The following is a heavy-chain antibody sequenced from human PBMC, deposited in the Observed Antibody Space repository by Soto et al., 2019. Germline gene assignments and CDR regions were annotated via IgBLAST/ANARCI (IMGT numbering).Heavy chain of an antibody. Sequence: EVQVVESGGGLVQPGGSLRLSCAASGFTFSSYEMNWVRQAPGKGLEWVSYISSSGSTIYYTDSVKGRFTISRDNAKNSLFLQMNSLRAEDTAIYYCARAKHPDYWGQGTLVTVSS. J-gene: IGHJ4*02. V-gene: IGHV3-48*03. CDR3: ARAKHPDY. CDR2: ISSSGSTI. CDR1: GFTFSSYE.